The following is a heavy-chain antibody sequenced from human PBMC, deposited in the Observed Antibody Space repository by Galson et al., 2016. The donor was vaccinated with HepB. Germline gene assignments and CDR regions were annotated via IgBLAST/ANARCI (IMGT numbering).Heavy chain of an antibody. Sequence: SVKVSCKVSGSTVTELSMYWVRQAPGKGLEWMGGFEPGGGETTYAERFRGRVTMTGDTSTDTAHMELSSLGSEDTAVYYCATDRSYSKGAFDLWGQGTLVTVSS. D-gene: IGHD4-11*01. CDR3: ATDRSYSKGAFDL. V-gene: IGHV1-24*01. CDR1: GSTVTELS. J-gene: IGHJ5*02. CDR2: FEPGGGET.